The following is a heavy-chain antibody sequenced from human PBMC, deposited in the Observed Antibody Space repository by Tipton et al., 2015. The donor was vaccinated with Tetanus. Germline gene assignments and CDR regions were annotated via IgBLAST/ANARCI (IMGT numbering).Heavy chain of an antibody. CDR3: ARGVDLTGYDRAYYFYAMDV. V-gene: IGHV4-39*07. CDR1: GVSIADNTNY. J-gene: IGHJ6*02. D-gene: IGHD3-9*01. Sequence: GLVKPSGTLSLTCTVSGVSIADNTNYWGWVRQPPGKGLEWIGSVYFSGDTYSDPSLKSRVTISVDTSKNQLSLKLSAVTAADTAVYYCARGVDLTGYDRAYYFYAMDVWGQGTTVTVSS. CDR2: VYFSGDT.